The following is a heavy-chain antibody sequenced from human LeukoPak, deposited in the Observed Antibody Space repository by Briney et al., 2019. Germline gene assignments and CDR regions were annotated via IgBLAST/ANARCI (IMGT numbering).Heavy chain of an antibody. V-gene: IGHV4-39*07. CDR1: GGSISSSSYY. Sequence: SETLSLTCTVSGGSISSSSYYWGWIRQPPGKGLEWIGSIYYSGSTYYNPSLKSRVTISVDTSKNQFSLKLSSVTAADTAVYYCARDLSARLLWFGELVPRYFDYWGQGTLVTVSS. D-gene: IGHD3-10*01. J-gene: IGHJ4*02. CDR2: IYYSGST. CDR3: ARDLSARLLWFGELVPRYFDY.